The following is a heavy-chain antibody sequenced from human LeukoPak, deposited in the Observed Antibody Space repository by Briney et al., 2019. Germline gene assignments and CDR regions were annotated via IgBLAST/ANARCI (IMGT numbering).Heavy chain of an antibody. CDR2: IYSGGNT. Sequence: GGSLRLSCAASGLTFSSNCMSWVRQAPGKGLEWVSFIYSGGNTYYSDSVKGRFTISRVNSKNKVQLQMHSLRAQDTAMYSCAIRAGDYPHPYDYWGQGTLVTVSS. V-gene: IGHV3-53*01. D-gene: IGHD4-17*01. J-gene: IGHJ4*02. CDR1: GLTFSSNC. CDR3: AIRAGDYPHPYDY.